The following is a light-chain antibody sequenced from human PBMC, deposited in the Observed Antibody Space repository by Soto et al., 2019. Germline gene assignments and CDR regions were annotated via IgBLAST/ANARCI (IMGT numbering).Light chain of an antibody. Sequence: SVLTQPPSASGTPGQRVTISCSGSRSNIGSFTVNWYQQLPESAPKLLIFNNNERPSGVPDRFSGSKSGTSASLAISGLQSDDEADYYCAAWDDSLSGVVFGGGTKLTVL. CDR2: NNN. V-gene: IGLV1-44*01. CDR3: AAWDDSLSGVV. J-gene: IGLJ2*01. CDR1: RSNIGSFT.